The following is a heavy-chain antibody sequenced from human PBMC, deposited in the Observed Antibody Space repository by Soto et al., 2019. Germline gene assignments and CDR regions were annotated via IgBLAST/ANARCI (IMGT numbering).Heavy chain of an antibody. CDR1: GYTFTRYA. CDR3: AKRAKGEGYCSSNSCLMDV. J-gene: IGHJ6*02. Sequence: ASVKVSCKASGYTFTRYAMHWVRQAPGQRLEWMGWINAGNGNTKYSQKFQGRVTITRDTSASTAYMELSSLRSEDTAVYYCAKRAKGEGYCSSNSCLMDVWGQGTTVTVSS. CDR2: INAGNGNT. D-gene: IGHD2-2*01. V-gene: IGHV1-3*01.